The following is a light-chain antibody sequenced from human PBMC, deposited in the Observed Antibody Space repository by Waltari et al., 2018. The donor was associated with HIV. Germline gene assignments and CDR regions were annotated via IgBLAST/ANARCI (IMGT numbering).Light chain of an antibody. Sequence: QSVLTQPPSASGTPGQRVTISCSGSSSNIGSNAVVWFQHLPGTAPKLLIYRNTLRPSGVPERFSGSQSGTSASLAISGLQSEDEADYYCAAWDGSLNGWAFGGGTKLTVL. V-gene: IGLV1-44*01. CDR2: RNT. CDR1: SSNIGSNA. J-gene: IGLJ2*01. CDR3: AAWDGSLNGWA.